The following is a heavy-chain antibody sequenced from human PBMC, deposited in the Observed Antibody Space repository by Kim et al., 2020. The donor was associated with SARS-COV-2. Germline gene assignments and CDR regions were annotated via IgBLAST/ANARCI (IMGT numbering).Heavy chain of an antibody. J-gene: IGHJ6*02. V-gene: IGHV1-69*13. D-gene: IGHD4-17*01. CDR1: GGSISSYA. Sequence: SVKVSCKASGGSISSYAISWVRQAPGQGLEWMGLIIPIYGTTNYAQKFQGRVTFTADESTSAAYMELSSLRSEDTAVYYCARLTTVTTWAVYYGVDVWGQGTTVSVSS. CDR3: ARLTTVTTWAVYYGVDV. CDR2: IIPIYGTT.